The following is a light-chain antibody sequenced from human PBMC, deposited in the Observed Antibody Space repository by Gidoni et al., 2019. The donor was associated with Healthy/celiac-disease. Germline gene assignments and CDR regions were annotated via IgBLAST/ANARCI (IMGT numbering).Light chain of an antibody. J-gene: IGKJ2*01. V-gene: IGKV1-39*01. CDR2: GAS. CDR3: QQSYSIPYT. CDR1: QSISIY. Sequence: DIQMTQSPSSLSASVGDRVTITCRASQSISIYLNWYQQKPGKAPKLLIYGASSLQSGVPSRFSGSGAGTDFTLTITSLQPEDFATYYCQQSYSIPYTFGQXTKVEIK.